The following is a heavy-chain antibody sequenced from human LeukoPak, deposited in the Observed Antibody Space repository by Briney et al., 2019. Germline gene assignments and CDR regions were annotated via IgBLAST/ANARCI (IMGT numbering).Heavy chain of an antibody. CDR3: AKDSPSGNRYFDY. V-gene: IGHV3-30*18. D-gene: IGHD4-23*01. CDR2: ISYDGSNK. CDR1: GFTFSSYG. J-gene: IGHJ4*02. Sequence: GGSLRLSCAASGFTFSSYGMHWVRQAPGKGLEWVAVISYDGSNKYYADSVKGRFTISRDNSKNTLYLQMNSLRAEDTAVYYCAKDSPSGNRYFDYWGQGTLVTVSS.